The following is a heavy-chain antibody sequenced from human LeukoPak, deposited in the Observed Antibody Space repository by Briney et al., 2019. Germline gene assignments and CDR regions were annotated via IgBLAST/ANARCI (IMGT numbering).Heavy chain of an antibody. V-gene: IGHV1-18*04. CDR2: VSANTGNT. D-gene: IGHD1-20*01. CDR3: VRVKSNNWWGNFDY. J-gene: IGHJ4*02. Sequence: ASVKVSCKAFGYTFTDYGITWVRQAPGQGLQCLGWVSANTGNTNYAQRFQGRVTMTIDTSTGTAYMELRSLGSDDTAVYYCVRVKSNNWWGNFDYWGQGTLVTVSS. CDR1: GYTFTDYG.